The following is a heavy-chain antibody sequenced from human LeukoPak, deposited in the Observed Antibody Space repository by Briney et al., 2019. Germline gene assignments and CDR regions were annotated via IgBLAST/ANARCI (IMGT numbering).Heavy chain of an antibody. D-gene: IGHD1-26*01. CDR2: IYYSGST. V-gene: IGHV4-39*01. CDR1: GGSISSSGYY. Sequence: PSEALSLTCTVSGGSISSSGYYWGWIRQPPGKGLEWIASIYYSGSTYYNPSLKSRVTISVDTSKNQLSLKLSSLTAADTAVYYCARHEYSGSYYGLSWFDPWGQGTLVTVSS. J-gene: IGHJ5*02. CDR3: ARHEYSGSYYGLSWFDP.